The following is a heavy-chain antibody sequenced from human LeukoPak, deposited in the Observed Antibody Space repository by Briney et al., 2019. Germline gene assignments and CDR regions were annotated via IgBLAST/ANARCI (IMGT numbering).Heavy chain of an antibody. CDR2: IYRGDSDT. CDR3: ARLVGSSDVYAFDI. Sequence: GESLHSSFQGLGYRFTSYWIGWARAVPGKGLEWMGIIYRGDSDTRYSPSFQGQVTISADKSISTAYLQWSSLKASDTAMYYCARLVGSSDVYAFDIWGQGTMVTVSS. D-gene: IGHD6-19*01. V-gene: IGHV5-51*01. CDR1: GYRFTSYW. J-gene: IGHJ3*02.